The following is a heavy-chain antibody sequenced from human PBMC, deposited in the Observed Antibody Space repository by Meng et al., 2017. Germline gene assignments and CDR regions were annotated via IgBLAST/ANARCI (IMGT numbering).Heavy chain of an antibody. CDR2: IIPIFGTA. J-gene: IGHJ4*02. V-gene: IGHV1-69*06. CDR1: GGAFSSYA. D-gene: IGHD4-23*01. Sequence: QGQLVQAWAEVKKPGSSGKVSCKASGGAFSSYAISWVRQAPGQGLEWMGGIIPIFGTANYAQKFQGRVTITADKSTSTAYMELSSLRSEDTAVYYCARGVGYGGNSLYFDYWGQGTLVTVSS. CDR3: ARGVGYGGNSLYFDY.